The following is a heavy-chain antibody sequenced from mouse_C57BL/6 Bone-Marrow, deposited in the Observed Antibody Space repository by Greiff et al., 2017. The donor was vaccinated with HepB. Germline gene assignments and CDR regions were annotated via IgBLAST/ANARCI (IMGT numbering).Heavy chain of an antibody. J-gene: IGHJ3*01. V-gene: IGHV5-15*01. CDR2: ISNLAYSI. D-gene: IGHD2-4*01. CDR3: ARHRDYDYGFAY. Sequence: DVMLVESGGGLVQPGGSLKLSCAASGFTFSDYGMAWVRQAPRKGPEWVAFISNLAYSIYYADTVTGRFTISRENAKNTLYLEMSSLRSEDTAMYYCARHRDYDYGFAYWGQGTLVTVSA. CDR1: GFTFSDYG.